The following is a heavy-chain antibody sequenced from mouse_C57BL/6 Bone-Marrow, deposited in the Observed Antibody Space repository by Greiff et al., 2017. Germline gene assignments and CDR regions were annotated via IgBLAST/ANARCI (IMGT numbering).Heavy chain of an antibody. V-gene: IGHV1-55*01. CDR2: IYPGSGST. Sequence: QVQLQQPGAELVKPGASVKMSCKASGYTFTSYWITWVKQRPGQGLEWIGDIYPGSGSTNYNEKFKSKATLTVDTSSSTAYMQLSSLTSEDSAVYYWARGTAYYYGSSSWFAYWGQGTLVTVSA. CDR3: ARGTAYYYGSSSWFAY. CDR1: GYTFTSYW. D-gene: IGHD1-1*01. J-gene: IGHJ3*01.